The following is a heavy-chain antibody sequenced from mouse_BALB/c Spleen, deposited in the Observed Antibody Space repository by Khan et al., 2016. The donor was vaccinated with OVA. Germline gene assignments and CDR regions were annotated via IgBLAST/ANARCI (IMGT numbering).Heavy chain of an antibody. CDR1: GYTFTDYY. V-gene: IGHV1-77*01. CDR2: IYPGSDNT. J-gene: IGHJ3*01. Sequence: QVQLKQSGAELARPGASVKLSCKASGYTFTDYYINWMRQRTGQGLEWIGEIYPGSDNTYYNEKFKGKATLTADKSSRTAYMHLTSLTSEDSAVYFCAREWAAWFPYWGQGTLVTVSA. CDR3: AREWAAWFPY.